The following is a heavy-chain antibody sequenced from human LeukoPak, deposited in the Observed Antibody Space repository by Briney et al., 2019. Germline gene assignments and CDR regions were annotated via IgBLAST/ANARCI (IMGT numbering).Heavy chain of an antibody. D-gene: IGHD3-10*01. CDR1: GGSISSGGYY. J-gene: IGHJ4*02. CDR3: ARDGDGSGFY. CDR2: IYYSGST. Sequence: SQTLSLTCTVSGGSISSGGYYWSWIRQHPGKGLEWIGSIYYSGSTYYNPSLKSRVTISVDTSKNQFSLKLSSVTAADTAVYYCARDGDGSGFYWGQGTLVTVSS. V-gene: IGHV4-31*03.